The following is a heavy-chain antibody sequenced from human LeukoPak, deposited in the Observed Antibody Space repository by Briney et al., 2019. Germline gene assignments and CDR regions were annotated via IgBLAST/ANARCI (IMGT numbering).Heavy chain of an antibody. CDR1: GYTFTSYA. J-gene: IGHJ3*02. D-gene: IGHD2-2*01. CDR3: ARDAFIVGVPADEMQEAFDI. CDR2: INAGNGNT. Sequence: GASVKVSCTASGYTFTSYAMNWVRQAPGQRLEWMGWINAGNGNTKYSQKFQGRVTITRDTSASTAYMELSSLRSEDTAVYYCARDAFIVGVPADEMQEAFDIWGQGTMVTVSS. V-gene: IGHV1-3*01.